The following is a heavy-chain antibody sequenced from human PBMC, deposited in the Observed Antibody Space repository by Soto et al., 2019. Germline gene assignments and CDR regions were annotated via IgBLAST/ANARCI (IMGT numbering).Heavy chain of an antibody. Sequence: QLQLQESGPGLVKPSETLSLTCTVSGDSISSSGYYWGWIRQPPGKGLEWIANIYYIGSTYHNPSLRSRVTISLDTSKNQFSLKLSSVTAADTAVYYCARRRERGYSYGPIDYWGQGTLVTVSS. CDR1: GDSISSSGYY. J-gene: IGHJ4*02. V-gene: IGHV4-39*01. CDR3: ARRRERGYSYGPIDY. D-gene: IGHD5-18*01. CDR2: IYYIGST.